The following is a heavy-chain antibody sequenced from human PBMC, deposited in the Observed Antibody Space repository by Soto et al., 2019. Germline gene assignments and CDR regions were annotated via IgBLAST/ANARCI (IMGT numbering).Heavy chain of an antibody. CDR2: IIPIFGTA. D-gene: IGHD3-22*01. J-gene: IGHJ2*01. CDR1: EDTFRNYA. V-gene: IGHV1-69*01. Sequence: QVELVQSGAEVKKPGSSVKVSCQASEDTFRNYAISWVRQAPGQGLEWMGGIIPIFGTANYAQKFQGRVTIPADPSANTVDLELSSLRSEDTSVYYCASTKYDSSAYYYWYLGLWGRGTLVTVSS. CDR3: ASTKYDSSAYYYWYLGL.